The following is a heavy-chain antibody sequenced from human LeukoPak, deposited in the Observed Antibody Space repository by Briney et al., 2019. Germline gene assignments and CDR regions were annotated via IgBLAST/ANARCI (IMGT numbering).Heavy chain of an antibody. Sequence: GGPLRLSCAASECTFSSYAMRWLRQAPGKGLEWVSAISGSGGSTYYADSVKGRFTISRDTSKNTLYLQMNSLTAEDTAVYYCTKGEIYGFLVSYFDYWGQGTMVTVSS. J-gene: IGHJ4*02. D-gene: IGHD3-10*01. CDR2: ISGSGGST. CDR1: ECTFSSYA. CDR3: TKGEIYGFLVSYFDY. V-gene: IGHV3-23*01.